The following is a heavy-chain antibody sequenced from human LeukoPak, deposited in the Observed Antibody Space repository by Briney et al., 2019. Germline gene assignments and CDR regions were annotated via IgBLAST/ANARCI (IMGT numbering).Heavy chain of an antibody. CDR1: GFTFSSYS. V-gene: IGHV3-48*01. Sequence: GGSLRLSCAASGFTFSSYSMNWVRRAPGKGLEWVSYISSSSSTIYYADSVKGRFTISRDNAKNSLYLQMNSLRAEDTAVYYCARDSVAARKGAFDYWGQGTLVTVSS. CDR3: ARDSVAARKGAFDY. CDR2: ISSSSSTI. J-gene: IGHJ4*02. D-gene: IGHD6-6*01.